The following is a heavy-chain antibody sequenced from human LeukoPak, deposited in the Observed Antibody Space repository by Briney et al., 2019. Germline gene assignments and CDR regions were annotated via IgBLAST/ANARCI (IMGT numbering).Heavy chain of an antibody. D-gene: IGHD2-21*02. CDR2: IYYSGST. Sequence: SETLSLTCTVSGGSISSYYWSWIRQPPGKGLEWIGYIYYSGSTNYNPSLKSRVTISVDTSKNQFSLKLSSVTAADTAVYYCARDLASCAGDCYSDGFDYWGQGTLVTVSS. CDR1: GGSISSYY. V-gene: IGHV4-59*12. CDR3: ARDLASCAGDCYSDGFDY. J-gene: IGHJ4*02.